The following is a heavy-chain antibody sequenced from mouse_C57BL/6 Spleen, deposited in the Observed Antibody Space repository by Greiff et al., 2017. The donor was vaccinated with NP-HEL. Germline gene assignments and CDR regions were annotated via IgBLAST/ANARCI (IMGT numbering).Heavy chain of an antibody. Sequence: EVNLVESGGGLVKPGGSLKLSCAASGFTFSSYTMSWVRQTPEKRLEWVATISGGGGNTYYPDSVKGRFTISRDNAKNTLYLQMSSLRSEDTALYYCARGDGYYDAMDYWGQGTSVTVSS. V-gene: IGHV5-9*01. CDR2: ISGGGGNT. J-gene: IGHJ4*01. CDR3: ARGDGYYDAMDY. CDR1: GFTFSSYT. D-gene: IGHD2-3*01.